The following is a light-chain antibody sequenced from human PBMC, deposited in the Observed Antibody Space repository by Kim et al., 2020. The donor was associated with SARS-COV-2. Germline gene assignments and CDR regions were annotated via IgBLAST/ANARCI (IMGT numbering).Light chain of an antibody. J-gene: IGKJ5*01. CDR3: QQYDNLPIT. V-gene: IGKV1-33*01. Sequence: DIQMTQSPSSLSASVGDRVTITCQASQDITKYLNWYQHKPGKAPQLLIYDASILETGVPSRFSGCGSGTDFAVTISSLQPEDIALYYCQQYDNLPITFGQGTRLEIK. CDR1: QDITKY. CDR2: DAS.